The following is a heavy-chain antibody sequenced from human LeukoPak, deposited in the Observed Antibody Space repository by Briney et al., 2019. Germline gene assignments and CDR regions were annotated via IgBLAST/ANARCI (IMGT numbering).Heavy chain of an antibody. CDR3: VRGGTYWTVS. CDR1: GFVFNASY. Sequence: PGGSLRLSCAASGFVFNASYMSWVRKAPGKGQEWVATIKPDGSEKYHVDSVSGRFTISRDNTNDSLFLQMNSLRVDDTAVYYCVRGGTYWTVSWGQGTLVNVSS. CDR2: IKPDGSEK. J-gene: IGHJ5*01. V-gene: IGHV3-7*01.